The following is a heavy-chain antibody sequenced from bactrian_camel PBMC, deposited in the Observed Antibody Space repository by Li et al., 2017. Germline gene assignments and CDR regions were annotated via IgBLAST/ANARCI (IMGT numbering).Heavy chain of an antibody. CDR3: AAGQGVGWCLDVIRVGAEPDFDY. D-gene: IGHD5*01. J-gene: IGHJ6*01. CDR1: GFTFASSG. Sequence: HVQLVESGGGLVQPGGSLRLSCATSGFTFASSGMNWVRQAPGKGLEWVSSIRKLEEGSRTYYADSVKGRFTISRDNAKNTLYLQMNSLRPEDSATYYCAAGQGVGWCLDVIRVGAEPDFDYWGHGTQVTVS. V-gene: IGHV3S6*01. CDR2: IRKLEEGSRT.